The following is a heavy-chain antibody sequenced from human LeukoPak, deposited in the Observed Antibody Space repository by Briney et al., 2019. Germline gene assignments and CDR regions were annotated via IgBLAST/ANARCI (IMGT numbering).Heavy chain of an antibody. CDR3: AGGASGVIVIVEDYFNY. Sequence: GASVKVSCKASGYTFTDHYIHWVRQAPGQGFEWMGWIDPNSGGTNYVQKFQGRVTMTRDTSISTAYMELSRLRSDDTAKYYCAGGASGVIVIVEDYFNYWGQGTLVTVSS. V-gene: IGHV1-2*02. CDR1: GYTFTDHY. D-gene: IGHD3-3*01. CDR2: IDPNSGGT. J-gene: IGHJ4*02.